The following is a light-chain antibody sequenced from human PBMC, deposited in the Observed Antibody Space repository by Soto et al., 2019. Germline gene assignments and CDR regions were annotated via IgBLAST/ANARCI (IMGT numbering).Light chain of an antibody. CDR1: SSDVGSYNL. J-gene: IGLJ3*02. CDR2: EVS. Sequence: QSALTQPASVSGSPGQSITISFTGTSSDVGSYNLVSWYQQHPGKAPKLMIYEVSKRPSGVSSRFSGSKSGNTASLTISGLQAEDEADYYCCSYAGSSTWVFVGGTKLTVL. CDR3: CSYAGSSTWV. V-gene: IGLV2-23*02.